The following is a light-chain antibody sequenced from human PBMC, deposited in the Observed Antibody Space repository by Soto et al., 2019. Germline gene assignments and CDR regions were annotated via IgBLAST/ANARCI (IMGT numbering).Light chain of an antibody. CDR1: SSDVGNYNY. CDR2: EVT. J-gene: IGLJ2*01. V-gene: IGLV2-8*01. CDR3: TSYAAGKNVV. Sequence: QPVLTQPPSASGSPGKSVTISCTGTSSDVGNYNYVSWYQQHPGKAPKLMIYEVTKRTSGVPDRFSGSKSGNTASLTVSGLQAEDEAEYYCTSYAAGKNVVFGGGTKLTVL.